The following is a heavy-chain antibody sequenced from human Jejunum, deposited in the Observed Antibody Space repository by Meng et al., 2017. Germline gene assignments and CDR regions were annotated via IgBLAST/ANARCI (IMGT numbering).Heavy chain of an antibody. Sequence: QVHLQESGPGRVKPSQTLSLTCTVSGASISSGEYFWSWIRQPPGKGLEWIGYMDYRGSTFYNPYLKSRVTISVDTSKNQFSLKLSSVTAADTAVYFCARGELLWDYWGQGTLVTVSS. CDR1: GASISSGEYF. V-gene: IGHV4-30-4*01. D-gene: IGHD2-2*01. CDR2: MDYRGST. CDR3: ARGELLWDY. J-gene: IGHJ4*02.